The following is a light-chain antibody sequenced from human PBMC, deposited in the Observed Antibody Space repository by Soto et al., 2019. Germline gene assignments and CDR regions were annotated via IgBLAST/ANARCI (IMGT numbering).Light chain of an antibody. CDR3: TSFTTTSIWV. CDR1: RSDIGSYNY. Sequence: QSVLTQPASVSGSPGQSITISCTGTRSDIGSYNYVSWYQQHPGKAPKLMICEVSNRPSGVSSRFSGSKSGNTASLTISGLRAEDEADYYCTSFTTTSIWVFGGGTKLTVL. CDR2: EVS. J-gene: IGLJ3*02. V-gene: IGLV2-14*01.